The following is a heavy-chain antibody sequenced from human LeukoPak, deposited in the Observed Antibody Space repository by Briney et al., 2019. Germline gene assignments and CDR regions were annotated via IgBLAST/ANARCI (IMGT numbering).Heavy chain of an antibody. CDR1: GYSISSGYY. D-gene: IGHD3-16*01. CDR2: IYHSGST. J-gene: IGHJ4*02. Sequence: PSETLSLTCTVSGYSISSGYYWGWIRQPPGKGLEWIGSIYHSGSTYYNPSLKSRVTISVDTSKNQFSLKLSSVTAADTAVYYCARDGARGRDNWGQGTLVTVSS. V-gene: IGHV4-38-2*02. CDR3: ARDGARGRDN.